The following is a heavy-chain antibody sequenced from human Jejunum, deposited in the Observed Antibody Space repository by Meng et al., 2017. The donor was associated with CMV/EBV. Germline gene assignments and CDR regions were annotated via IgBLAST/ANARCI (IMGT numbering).Heavy chain of an antibody. D-gene: IGHD3-22*01. CDR3: AREYHVYDSSSWNYYYDY. CDR1: SLSTNGVG. CDR2: IYWDNDK. Sequence: SLSTNGVGVGWVRQPPGKPLEWLVLIYWDNDKRYSPSLKSRLTISVDTSKNQLFLQLNSVTAADTALYFCAREYHVYDSSSWNYYYDYWGQGSLVTVSS. V-gene: IGHV2-5*02. J-gene: IGHJ4*02.